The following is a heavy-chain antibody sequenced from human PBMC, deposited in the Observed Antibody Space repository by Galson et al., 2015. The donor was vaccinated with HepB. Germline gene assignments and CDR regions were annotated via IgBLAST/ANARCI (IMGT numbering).Heavy chain of an antibody. J-gene: IGHJ1*01. D-gene: IGHD2-2*01. CDR1: GFTFSSYA. Sequence: SLRLSCAASGFTFSSYAMSWVRQAPGKGLEWVSSISGSSSYIYYADSVKGRFTISRDNAKNSLYLQMNSLRAEDTAVYYCARGSSSRCSVCCGHGSLVTAAS. CDR3: ARGSSSRCSVC. CDR2: ISGSSSYI. V-gene: IGHV3-21*01.